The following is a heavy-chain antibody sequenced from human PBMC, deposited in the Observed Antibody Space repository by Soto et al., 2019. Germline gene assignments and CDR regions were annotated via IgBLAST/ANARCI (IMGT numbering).Heavy chain of an antibody. CDR2: IYHSGST. Sequence: PSETLSLTCAVSGYSISSGYYWGWIRQPPGKGLEWIGSIYHSGSTNYNPSLKSRVTISVDTSKNQFSLKLSSVTAADTAVYYCARGGRYSGYDSRIAAAGPFDYWGQGTLVTVSS. D-gene: IGHD5-12*01. V-gene: IGHV4-38-2*01. J-gene: IGHJ4*02. CDR3: ARGGRYSGYDSRIAAAGPFDY. CDR1: GYSISSGYY.